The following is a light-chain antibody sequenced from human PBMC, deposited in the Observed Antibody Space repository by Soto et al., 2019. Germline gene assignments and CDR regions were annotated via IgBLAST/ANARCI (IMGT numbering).Light chain of an antibody. V-gene: IGKV3-15*01. CDR1: QRVGSN. Sequence: EIVMTQSPGTLSVSPGVRATLSCRTSQRVGSNLAWYRQKPGQAPSLLIYGASTRATGIPARFSGSGSGTEFTLTISSLQSEDFAIYYCQQYNDWRTFGQGTKVEIK. J-gene: IGKJ1*01. CDR3: QQYNDWRT. CDR2: GAS.